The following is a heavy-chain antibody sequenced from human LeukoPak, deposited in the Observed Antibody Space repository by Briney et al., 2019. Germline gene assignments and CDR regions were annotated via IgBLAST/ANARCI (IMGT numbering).Heavy chain of an antibody. J-gene: IGHJ4*02. CDR1: GFTFNNYA. CDR2: ISGSGGNT. V-gene: IGHV3-23*01. CDR3: ANDFDH. Sequence: GGSLRLSCAASGFTFNNYAMSWVRQAPGKGLEWVSTISGSGGNTYYADSVKGRFTISRDISKNTLYLQMNSLRADDTAVYYCANDFDHWGQGTLVTVSS.